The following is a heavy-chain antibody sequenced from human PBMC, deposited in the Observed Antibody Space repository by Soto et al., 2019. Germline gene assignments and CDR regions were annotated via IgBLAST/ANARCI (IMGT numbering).Heavy chain of an antibody. Sequence: QVQLVESGGGLVKPGGSLRLSWAASGFSFSDYYMTWIRRTPGKGLEWVSYIANSGGKKDYADSVMGRFTISRDNAKNLLYLQMNSLRAEDTAVYYCARAAGWFDPWGQGTLVTVSS. J-gene: IGHJ5*02. CDR1: GFSFSDYY. V-gene: IGHV3-11*01. CDR2: IANSGGKK. CDR3: ARAAGWFDP.